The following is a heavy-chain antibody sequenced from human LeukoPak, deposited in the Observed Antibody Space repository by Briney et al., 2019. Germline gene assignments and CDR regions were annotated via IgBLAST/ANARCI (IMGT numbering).Heavy chain of an antibody. CDR1: GFTFSSYE. D-gene: IGHD6-19*01. V-gene: IGHV3-48*03. CDR3: ARVGGIAVAGTQGEIDY. J-gene: IGHJ4*02. Sequence: GGSLRLSCAASGFTFSSYEMNWVRQAPGKGLEWVSYISSSGSTIYYADSVKGRFTISRDNAKNSLYLQMNSLRAEDTAVYYCARVGGIAVAGTQGEIDYWGQGTLVTASS. CDR2: ISSSGSTI.